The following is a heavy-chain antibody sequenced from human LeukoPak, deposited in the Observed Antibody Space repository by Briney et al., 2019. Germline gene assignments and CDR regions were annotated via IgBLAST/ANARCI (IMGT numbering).Heavy chain of an antibody. V-gene: IGHV3-30*02. CDR1: GFTFSSYG. Sequence: PGGSLRLSCAASGFTFSSYGMHWVRQAPGKGLEWVAFIRYDGSNKYYADSVKGRFTISRDNSKNTLYLQMNSLRAEDTAVYYCARIRALTPNAFDIWGQGTMVTVSS. CDR2: IRYDGSNK. D-gene: IGHD2/OR15-2a*01. CDR3: ARIRALTPNAFDI. J-gene: IGHJ3*02.